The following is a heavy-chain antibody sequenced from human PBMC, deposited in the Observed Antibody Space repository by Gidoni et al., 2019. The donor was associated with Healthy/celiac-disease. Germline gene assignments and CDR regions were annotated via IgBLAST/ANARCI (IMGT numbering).Heavy chain of an antibody. D-gene: IGHD2-21*02. J-gene: IGHJ2*01. V-gene: IGHV3-23*01. Sequence: EVQLLESGGGLVQPGGSLRLSCAASAFTFSSYAMSWVRQAPGKGLEWVSAIGGGGGSTYYADTVKGRFTISRDNSKNTLYLQMNSLRAEDTAVYYCAKDKTIVVVTAFWYFDLWGRGTLVTVSS. CDR2: IGGGGGST. CDR3: AKDKTIVVVTAFWYFDL. CDR1: AFTFSSYA.